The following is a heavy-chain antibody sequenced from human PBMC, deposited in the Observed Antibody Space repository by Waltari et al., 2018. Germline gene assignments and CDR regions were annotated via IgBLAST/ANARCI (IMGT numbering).Heavy chain of an antibody. CDR1: GGSISSYS. CDR2: IYYSGIT. Sequence: QVQLQESGPGLVKPSETLSLPCTVSGGSISSYSWSWIRQPPGKGLEWIGYIYYSGITNYNPSLKSRVTISVDTSKNQFSLKLSSVTAADTAVYYCARASPLVYGDYDYWGQGTLVTVSS. V-gene: IGHV4-59*01. CDR3: ARASPLVYGDYDY. D-gene: IGHD4-17*01. J-gene: IGHJ4*02.